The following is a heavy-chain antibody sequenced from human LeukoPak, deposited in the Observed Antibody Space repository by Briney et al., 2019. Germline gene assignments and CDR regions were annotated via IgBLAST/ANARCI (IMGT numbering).Heavy chain of an antibody. CDR3: ARDRASAGGFDY. V-gene: IGHV4-59*01. Sequence: TSETLSLTCTVSGGSISSYYWSWIRQPPGKGLEWIGYIYYSGTTNYNPSLQSRVTISVATSKNQFSLKLSSVTAADTALYYCARDRASAGGFDYWGQGTLVTVSS. J-gene: IGHJ4*02. CDR2: IYYSGTT. D-gene: IGHD2-15*01. CDR1: GGSISSYY.